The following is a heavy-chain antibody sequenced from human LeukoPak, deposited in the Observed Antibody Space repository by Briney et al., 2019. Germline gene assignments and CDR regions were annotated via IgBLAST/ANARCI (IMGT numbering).Heavy chain of an antibody. CDR1: GFTFSSYG. CDR2: ISYDGSNK. Sequence: PGRSLRLSCAASGFTFSSYGMHWVRQAPGKGLEGVAVISYDGSNKYYADSVKGRFTISRDNSKNTLYLQMNSLRAEDTAVYYCATDAYSSSSWFDYWGQGTLVTVSS. D-gene: IGHD6-6*01. CDR3: ATDAYSSSSWFDY. V-gene: IGHV3-30*03. J-gene: IGHJ4*02.